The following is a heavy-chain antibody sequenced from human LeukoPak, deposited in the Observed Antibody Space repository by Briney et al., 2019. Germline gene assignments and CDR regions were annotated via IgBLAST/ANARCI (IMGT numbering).Heavy chain of an antibody. CDR2: INPNSGGT. D-gene: IGHD5-12*01. Sequence: ASVKVSCKASGYTFTDYYMHWVRQAPGQGLEWMGWINPNSGGTNYAQKFQGRVNMTRDTSISTAYMELSRLRSDDTAVYYCARDQGQEWLRIEIDYYYYMDVWGKGTTVTVSS. CDR1: GYTFTDYY. V-gene: IGHV1-2*02. J-gene: IGHJ6*03. CDR3: ARDQGQEWLRIEIDYYYYMDV.